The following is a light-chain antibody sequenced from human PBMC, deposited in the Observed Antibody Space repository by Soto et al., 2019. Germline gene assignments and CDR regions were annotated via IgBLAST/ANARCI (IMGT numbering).Light chain of an antibody. CDR3: QQYDKWPQT. CDR1: QSISRN. CDR2: GAS. J-gene: IGKJ1*01. V-gene: IGKV3-15*01. Sequence: EIVLTQSPGTLSLSPGERATLSCRASQSISRNYLAWYQQKLGRAPRLLIYGASTRATGIPARFSGSGSGTEFTLTISSLQSEDFAVYHCQQYDKWPQTFGQGTKVDI.